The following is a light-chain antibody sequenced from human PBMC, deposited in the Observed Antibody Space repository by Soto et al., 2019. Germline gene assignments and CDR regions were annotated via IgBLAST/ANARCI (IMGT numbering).Light chain of an antibody. V-gene: IGKV3-20*01. J-gene: IGKJ2*01. CDR2: GAS. CDR1: QSVSNSY. CDR3: QQYGTAPYT. Sequence: EIVLTQSPGTLSLSPGERATLSCRASQSVSNSYLIWYQQKPGQAPRPLIYGASTRATGIPDRFSGSGSGTDFTLTISRLEPEDCAVYYCQQYGTAPYTFGQGTNLEIE.